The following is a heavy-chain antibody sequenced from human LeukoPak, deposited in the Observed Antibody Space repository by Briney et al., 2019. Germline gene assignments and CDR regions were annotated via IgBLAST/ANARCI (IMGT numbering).Heavy chain of an antibody. CDR3: AKDPASPLPYNWFDP. CDR2: ISGSGGST. CDR1: GFTFSSYA. D-gene: IGHD2-2*01. J-gene: IGHJ5*02. Sequence: GGSLRLSCTASGFTFSSYAMTWVRQAPGKGLEWVSTISGSGGSTYYTDSVKGRFSISRDNSKNTLYLQMNSLRAEDTAVYYCAKDPASPLPYNWFDPWGQGTLVTVSS. V-gene: IGHV3-23*01.